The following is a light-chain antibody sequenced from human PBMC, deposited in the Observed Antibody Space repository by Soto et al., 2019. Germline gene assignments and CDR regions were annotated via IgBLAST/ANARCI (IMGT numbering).Light chain of an antibody. V-gene: IGKV3-20*01. CDR2: GAS. Sequence: EIVLTQTPGTLSLSPGERATLSCRASQSVTSSHLAWYQQKPGQAPRLLIYGASTRATGIPDRFSGSGSESGFSLTLRILGLEDFALYYCLRYRSPDRYTFGPGTKVQIK. CDR3: LRYRSPDRYT. J-gene: IGKJ2*01. CDR1: QSVTSSH.